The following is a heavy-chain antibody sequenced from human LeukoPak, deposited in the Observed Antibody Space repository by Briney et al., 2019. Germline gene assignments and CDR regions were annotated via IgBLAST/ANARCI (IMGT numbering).Heavy chain of an antibody. CDR1: GGTFSSYA. V-gene: IGHV1-69*04. CDR3: ATGSYYDFWSRSYYYYGMVV. J-gene: IGHJ6*02. Sequence: AASVKVSCKAWGGTFSSYAISWLRQAPGQGLEWMGRIIPILGIANYAQKFQGRVTITADKSTSTAYMELSSLRSEDTAVYYCATGSYYDFWSRSYYYYGMVVWGQGTTVTVSS. CDR2: IIPILGIA. D-gene: IGHD3-3*01.